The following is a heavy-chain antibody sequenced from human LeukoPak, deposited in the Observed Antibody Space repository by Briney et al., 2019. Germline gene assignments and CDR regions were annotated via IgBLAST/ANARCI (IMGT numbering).Heavy chain of an antibody. V-gene: IGHV3-23*01. D-gene: IGHD6-19*01. CDR3: ARSSVAGTGGALGLDP. J-gene: IGHJ5*02. Sequence: PGGSLRLSCAASGFTFSSYAMSWVRQAPGKGLEWVSAFSGSGGSTYYADSVKGRFTISRDNSKNTLYLQMNNLRAEDTAVYYCARSSVAGTGGALGLDPWGQGTLVTVSS. CDR2: FSGSGGST. CDR1: GFTFSSYA.